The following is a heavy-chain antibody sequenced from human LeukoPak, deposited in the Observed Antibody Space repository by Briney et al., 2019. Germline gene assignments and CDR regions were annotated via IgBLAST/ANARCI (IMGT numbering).Heavy chain of an antibody. V-gene: IGHV3-7*01. CDR1: GFTFSSYW. CDR3: ARVGPECSGGSCYHTYYYYYMDV. Sequence: PGGSLRLSCAASGFTFSSYWMSWVRQAPGKGLEWVANIKQDGSEKYYVDSVKGRFTISRDNAKNSLYLQMNSLRAEDTAVYYCARVGPECSGGSCYHTYYYYYMDVRGKGTTVTVSS. CDR2: IKQDGSEK. J-gene: IGHJ6*03. D-gene: IGHD2-15*01.